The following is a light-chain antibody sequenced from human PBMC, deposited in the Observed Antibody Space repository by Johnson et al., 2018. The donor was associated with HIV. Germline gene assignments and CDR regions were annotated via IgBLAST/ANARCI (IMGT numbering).Light chain of an antibody. CDR1: SSNIGNNY. V-gene: IGLV1-51*02. CDR3: GTWDASLSVNV. CDR2: ENN. J-gene: IGLJ1*01. Sequence: QSVLSQPPSVSAAPGQKVTISCSGSSSNIGNNYVSWYQLLPGTAPKLLIYENNKRPSGVPDRFSGSKSGTSATLDITGLPSGDEADYYCGTWDASLSVNVFGPGTKVTVL.